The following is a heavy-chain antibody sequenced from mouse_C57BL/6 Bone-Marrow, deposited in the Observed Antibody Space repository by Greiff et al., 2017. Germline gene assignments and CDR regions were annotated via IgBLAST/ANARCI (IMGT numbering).Heavy chain of an antibody. D-gene: IGHD2-5*01. CDR1: GYTFTSYW. CDR3: ARTYYSSNWYFEV. Sequence: QVQLQQPGAELVKPGASVKMSCKASGYTFTSYWITWVKQRPGQGLEWIGDIYPGSGSTNYNEKFKSKAKLTVDTSSSTAYMQLSSLTSEDSAVYYCARTYYSSNWYFEVWGTGTTVTVSA. V-gene: IGHV1-55*01. J-gene: IGHJ1*03. CDR2: IYPGSGST.